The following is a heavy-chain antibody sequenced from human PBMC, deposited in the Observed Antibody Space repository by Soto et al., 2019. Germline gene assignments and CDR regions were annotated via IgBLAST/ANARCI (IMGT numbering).Heavy chain of an antibody. CDR3: ARGTYYYDSSGYQEDY. D-gene: IGHD3-22*01. V-gene: IGHV2-70*01. CDR2: IDWDDDK. J-gene: IGHJ4*02. CDR1: GFSLSTSGMC. Sequence: SGPTLVNPTQTLTLTCTFSGFSLSTSGMCVSWIRQPPGKALEWLALIDWDDDKYYSTSLKTRLTISKDTSKNQVVLTMTNMDPVDTATYYCARGTYYYDSSGYQEDYWGQGTLVTVSS.